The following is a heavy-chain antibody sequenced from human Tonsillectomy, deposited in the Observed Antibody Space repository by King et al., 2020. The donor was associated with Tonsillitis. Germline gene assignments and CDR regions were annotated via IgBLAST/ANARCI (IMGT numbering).Heavy chain of an antibody. CDR3: ARSRRAFDI. CDR2: INHSGST. CDR1: GGSFSGYY. J-gene: IGHJ3*02. V-gene: IGHV4-34*01. Sequence: VQLQQWGAGLLKPSETLSLTCAVSGGSFSGYYWSWIRQPPGKGLEWIGEINHSGSTNYNPSLKSRVTISVDTSKNQFSLKLSSVTAADTAVYYCARSRRAFDIWGQGTMVTVSS.